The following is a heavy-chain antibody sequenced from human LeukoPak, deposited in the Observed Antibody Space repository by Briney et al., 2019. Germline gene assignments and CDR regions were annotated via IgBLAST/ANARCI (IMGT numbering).Heavy chain of an antibody. V-gene: IGHV3-33*01. CDR3: ARSSKDYGDYPLDY. CDR1: GFTFSSYG. CDR2: IWYDGSNK. J-gene: IGHJ4*02. Sequence: PGRSLRLSCAASGFTFSSYGMHWVRQAPGKGLEWVAVIWYDGSNKYYADSVKGRFTISRDNSKNTLYLQMNSLRAEDTAVYYCARSSKDYGDYPLDYWGQGTLVTASS. D-gene: IGHD4-17*01.